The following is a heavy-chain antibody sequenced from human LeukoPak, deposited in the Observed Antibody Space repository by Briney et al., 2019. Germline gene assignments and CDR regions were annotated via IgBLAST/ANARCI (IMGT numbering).Heavy chain of an antibody. V-gene: IGHV3-48*01. CDR1: GFTFSTYG. Sequence: GGSLRLSCAASGFTFSTYGIHWVRQAPGKGLEWVSYISSSSSTIYYADSVKGRFTISRDNAKNSLYLQMNSLRAEDTAVYYCARDRGSSSSPYWGQGTLVTVSS. D-gene: IGHD6-6*01. CDR3: ARDRGSSSSPY. J-gene: IGHJ4*02. CDR2: ISSSSSTI.